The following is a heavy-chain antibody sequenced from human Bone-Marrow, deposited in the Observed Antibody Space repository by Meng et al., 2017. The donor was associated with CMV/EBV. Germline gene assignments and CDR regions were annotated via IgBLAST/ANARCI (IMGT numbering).Heavy chain of an antibody. CDR3: ARRGIAALNDAFDI. D-gene: IGHD6-13*01. Sequence: GGPLRLSCAASGFTFSSYAMSWVRQAPGKGLEWVSVIYSGGSTYYADSVKGRFTISRDNSKNTLYLQMNSLRAEDTAVYYCARRGIAALNDAFDIWGQGTMVTVSS. J-gene: IGHJ3*02. CDR1: GFTFSSYA. V-gene: IGHV3-66*02. CDR2: IYSGGST.